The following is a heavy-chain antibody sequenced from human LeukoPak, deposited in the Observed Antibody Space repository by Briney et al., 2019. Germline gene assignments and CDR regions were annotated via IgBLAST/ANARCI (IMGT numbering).Heavy chain of an antibody. J-gene: IGHJ4*02. CDR3: ARDTGAYYDSGGLDY. Sequence: TGGSLRLSCAASGFTFSTYWMHWVRQGPGKGLVWVSHISPNGTTTNYADSVKGRFTISRDNAKNSLYLQMNSLRAEDTAVYYCARDTGAYYDSGGLDYWGQGTLVTVSS. V-gene: IGHV3-48*04. CDR2: ISPNGTTT. CDR1: GFTFSTYW. D-gene: IGHD3-22*01.